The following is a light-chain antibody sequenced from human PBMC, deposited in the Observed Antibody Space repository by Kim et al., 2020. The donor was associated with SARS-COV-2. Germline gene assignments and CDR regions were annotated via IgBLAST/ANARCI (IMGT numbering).Light chain of an antibody. CDR3: HHRSDWPLT. Sequence: EIVLTQSPATLSLSPGERATLSCRASQSITTYLAWYQQKPGQAPRLLIYDASNRATGIPARFSGSESGTDFTLTISSLEREDFAVYYCHHRSDWPLTFGGGTKVDIK. CDR1: QSITTY. J-gene: IGKJ4*01. CDR2: DAS. V-gene: IGKV3-11*01.